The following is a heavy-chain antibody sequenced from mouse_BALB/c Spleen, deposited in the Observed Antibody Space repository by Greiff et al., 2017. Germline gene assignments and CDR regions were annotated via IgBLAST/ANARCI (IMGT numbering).Heavy chain of an antibody. Sequence: VKLMESGPEVVRPGVSVKISCKGSGYTFTNYAMHWVKQSHAKSLEWIGVISTYNGNTNYNQKFKGKATMTVDKSSSTAYMELARLTSEDSAIYYCARKMITPYYAMDYWGQGTSVTVSS. V-gene: IGHV1-67*01. D-gene: IGHD2-4*01. J-gene: IGHJ4*01. CDR1: GYTFTNYA. CDR3: ARKMITPYYAMDY. CDR2: ISTYNGNT.